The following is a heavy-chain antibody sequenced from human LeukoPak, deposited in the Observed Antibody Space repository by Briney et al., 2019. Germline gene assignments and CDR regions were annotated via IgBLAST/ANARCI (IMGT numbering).Heavy chain of an antibody. V-gene: IGHV3-30*18. J-gene: IGHJ6*04. D-gene: IGHD2-2*01. CDR2: ISYDGSNK. CDR3: AKDTQYCSSTSCQDYYYYGMDV. Sequence: GGSLRLSCAASGFTFSSYGMHWVRQAPGKGLEGVAVISYDGSNKYYADSVKGRFTISRDNSKNTLYLQMNSLRAEDTAVYYCAKDTQYCSSTSCQDYYYYGMDVWGKGTTVTVSS. CDR1: GFTFSSYG.